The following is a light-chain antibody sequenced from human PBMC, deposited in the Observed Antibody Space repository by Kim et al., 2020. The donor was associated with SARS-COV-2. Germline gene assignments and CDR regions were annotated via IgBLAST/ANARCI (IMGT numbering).Light chain of an antibody. CDR3: QQYGGSPWT. V-gene: IGKV3-20*01. Sequence: SPGDRATPSCTASQTISGNYLAWYQQTPGQAPRVLIHGASSRATGIPDRVSGSGSGTDFTLTISRLEPEDFAVYYCQQYGGSPWTFGHGTKVDIK. CDR1: QTISGNY. CDR2: GAS. J-gene: IGKJ1*01.